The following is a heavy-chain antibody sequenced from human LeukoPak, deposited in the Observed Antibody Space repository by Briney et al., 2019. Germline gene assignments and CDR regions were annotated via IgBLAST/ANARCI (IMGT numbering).Heavy chain of an antibody. CDR2: IRNDGSHN. CDR3: AKDGGWYELYYMDV. D-gene: IGHD6-19*01. J-gene: IGHJ6*03. Sequence: GGSLRLSCAASGFTFSTYAMHWGRQAPGKGLERVTFIRNDGSHNYYIDSVKGRFTISRDNSKNTLFLQMNSLRPEDTAVYYCAKDGGWYELYYMDVWGTGTTVTVS. CDR1: GFTFSTYA. V-gene: IGHV3-30*02.